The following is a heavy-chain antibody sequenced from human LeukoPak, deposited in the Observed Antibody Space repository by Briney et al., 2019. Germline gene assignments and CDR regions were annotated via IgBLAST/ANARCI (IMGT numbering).Heavy chain of an antibody. J-gene: IGHJ6*03. Sequence: SETLSLTCTVSGGSISSYYWSWIRQPPGKGLEWIGYIYYSGSTNYNPSLKSRVTISVDTSKNQFSLKLSSVTAADTAVYYCARGRSSSTIYYMDVWGKGTTVTVSS. V-gene: IGHV4-59*12. CDR3: ARGRSSSTIYYMDV. CDR1: GGSISSYY. D-gene: IGHD2-2*01. CDR2: IYYSGST.